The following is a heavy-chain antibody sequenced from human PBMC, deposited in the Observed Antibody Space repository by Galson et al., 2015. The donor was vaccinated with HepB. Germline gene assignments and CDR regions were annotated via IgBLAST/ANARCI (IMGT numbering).Heavy chain of an antibody. Sequence: SLRLSCAASGFTFSSYGMHWVRQAPGKGLEWVAVISYDGSNKYYADSVKGRFTISRDNSKNTLYLQMNSLRAEDTAVYYCAKIIGYGDYWLDYWGQGTLVTVSS. CDR2: ISYDGSNK. V-gene: IGHV3-30*18. J-gene: IGHJ4*02. CDR3: AKIIGYGDYWLDY. CDR1: GFTFSSYG. D-gene: IGHD4-17*01.